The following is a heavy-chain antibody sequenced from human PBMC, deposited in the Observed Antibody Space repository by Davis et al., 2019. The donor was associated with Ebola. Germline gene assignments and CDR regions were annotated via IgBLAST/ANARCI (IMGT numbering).Heavy chain of an antibody. Sequence: GESLKISCEASGFTFSTYGMNWVRQAPGKGLEWVASISGSSTYIYYADSMKGRFTISRDNAESSVYLQMNSLRAEDTAVYYCTREGRSWYFDNWGQGALVAVSS. CDR3: TREGRSWYFDN. CDR2: ISGSSTYI. D-gene: IGHD6-13*01. V-gene: IGHV3-21*01. CDR1: GFTFSTYG. J-gene: IGHJ4*02.